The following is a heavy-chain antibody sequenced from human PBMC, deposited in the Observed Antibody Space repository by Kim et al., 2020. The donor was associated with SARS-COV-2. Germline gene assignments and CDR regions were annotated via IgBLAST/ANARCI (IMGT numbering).Heavy chain of an antibody. CDR1: GFTFSSYA. J-gene: IGHJ4*02. D-gene: IGHD5-18*01. V-gene: IGHV3-30*04. Sequence: GGSLRLSCAASGFTFSSYAMHWVRQAAGKGLEWVAFISYDGGNKYYADSVKGRFTISRDNSKNTLYLQMNSLRAEDTAVYYCARRGYTAILYYFDYWGQGTLVTVSS. CDR2: ISYDGGNK. CDR3: ARRGYTAILYYFDY.